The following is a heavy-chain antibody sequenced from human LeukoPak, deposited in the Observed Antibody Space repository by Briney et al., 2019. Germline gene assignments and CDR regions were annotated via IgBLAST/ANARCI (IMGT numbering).Heavy chain of an antibody. D-gene: IGHD1-1*01. Sequence: SETLSLTCTVSGDSISSGGRYWNWLRQRPGKGLEWIGYIFYTGSTYYNPSLKSRVTISVDTSKNQFSLKLSSVTAADTAVYYCARSPGIWNEYGRLEYRGQGALVTVSS. CDR1: GDSISSGGRY. V-gene: IGHV4-31*03. J-gene: IGHJ4*02. CDR3: ARSPGIWNEYGRLEY. CDR2: IFYTGST.